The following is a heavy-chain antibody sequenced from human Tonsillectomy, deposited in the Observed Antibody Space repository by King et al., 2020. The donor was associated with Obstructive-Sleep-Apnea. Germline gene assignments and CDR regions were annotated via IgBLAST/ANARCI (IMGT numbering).Heavy chain of an antibody. CDR1: GGSLSGYY. V-gene: IGHV4-34*01. D-gene: IGHD3-10*01. J-gene: IGHJ6*02. CDR3: ARGDGSMVRGVPAYYYGMDV. Sequence: VQLQQGGAGLLKPSETLSLTCGVYGGSLSGYYWSWIRQPPGKGLEWIGEINQSGSTNFNPSLKSRVTVSVDTSKNQFSLKLSSVTAADTAVYYCARGDGSMVRGVPAYYYGMDVWAQGTTVTVSS. CDR2: INQSGST.